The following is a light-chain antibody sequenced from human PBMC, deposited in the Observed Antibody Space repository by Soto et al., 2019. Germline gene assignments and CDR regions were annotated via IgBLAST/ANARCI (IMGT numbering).Light chain of an antibody. Sequence: DIQMTQFPSSLSASVGDRVTITCRASQGIRNDLAWYQQKPGKAPKRLIYAASRLQSGVPSRFSSSGSGTEFTLAISSLQSEDFATFYCLQHSTYPLTFGQGTKVEIK. V-gene: IGKV1-17*01. CDR1: QGIRND. J-gene: IGKJ1*01. CDR3: LQHSTYPLT. CDR2: AAS.